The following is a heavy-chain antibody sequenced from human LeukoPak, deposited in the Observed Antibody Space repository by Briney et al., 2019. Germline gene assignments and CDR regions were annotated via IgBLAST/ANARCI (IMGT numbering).Heavy chain of an antibody. Sequence: SETLSLTCTVSGGSIGSYYWNWIRQPPGKGLEYIGYIYYSGRANYNPSLKGRVTISVDTSKNQFSLKLSSVTAADTAVYYCARGGRFGGHDAFDIWGQGTMVTVSS. V-gene: IGHV4-59*01. CDR3: ARGGRFGGHDAFDI. J-gene: IGHJ3*02. CDR1: GGSIGSYY. D-gene: IGHD3-10*01. CDR2: IYYSGRA.